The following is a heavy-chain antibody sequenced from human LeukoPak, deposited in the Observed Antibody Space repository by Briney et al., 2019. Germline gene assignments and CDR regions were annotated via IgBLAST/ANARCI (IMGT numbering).Heavy chain of an antibody. Sequence: GASVKVSCKASGGTFSTDAISWVRQAPGQGLEWMGIINPSGGSTSYAQKFQGRVTMTRDTSTSTVCMELSSLRSEDTAVFYCARARLSGYCSSTSCPPYAFDIWGQGTMVTVSS. D-gene: IGHD2-2*01. V-gene: IGHV1-46*01. CDR2: INPSGGST. CDR3: ARARLSGYCSSTSCPPYAFDI. CDR1: GGTFSTDA. J-gene: IGHJ3*02.